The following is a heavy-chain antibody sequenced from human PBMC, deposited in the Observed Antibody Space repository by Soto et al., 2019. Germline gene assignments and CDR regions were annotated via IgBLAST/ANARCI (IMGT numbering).Heavy chain of an antibody. J-gene: IGHJ4*02. Sequence: PGGSLRLSCAASGVTFSSYSMHWVRQVPGKGLEWVSSISSSRSYTYYADSVKGRFTISRDNAKNSLFLQMNSLRAEDTAVYYCARDSGWRLSALYFYDWGQGTLVPVSS. V-gene: IGHV3-21*01. CDR1: GVTFSSYS. CDR3: ARDSGWRLSALYFYD. CDR2: ISSSRSYT.